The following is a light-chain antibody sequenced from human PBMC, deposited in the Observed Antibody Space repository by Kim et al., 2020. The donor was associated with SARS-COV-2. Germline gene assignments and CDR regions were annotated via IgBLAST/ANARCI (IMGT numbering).Light chain of an antibody. Sequence: SPGEKATLSCRASQIVSSSFLAWYQKKPGQAPRLLIYGASSWATGIPDRFSGSGSGTDFTLTISSVEPEDSAVYYCQQYGSSPQTFGQGTKVDIK. V-gene: IGKV3-20*01. CDR3: QQYGSSPQT. CDR1: QIVSSSF. CDR2: GAS. J-gene: IGKJ1*01.